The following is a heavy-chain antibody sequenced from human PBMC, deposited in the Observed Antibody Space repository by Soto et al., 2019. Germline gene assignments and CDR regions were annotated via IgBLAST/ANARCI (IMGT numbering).Heavy chain of an antibody. J-gene: IGHJ4*02. CDR1: GYTFSSYT. CDR3: AGDSPPFDH. V-gene: IGHV1-18*01. Sequence: QVQLVQSGAEVKKSGASVKVSCKASGYTFSSYTISWVRQAPGQGLEWMGWISAYNGNTKYAQKLQDRVTMTTDTSTNTAYKELRSLRSDETAVEYCAGDSPPFDHWGQGTLVTVSS. CDR2: ISAYNGNT.